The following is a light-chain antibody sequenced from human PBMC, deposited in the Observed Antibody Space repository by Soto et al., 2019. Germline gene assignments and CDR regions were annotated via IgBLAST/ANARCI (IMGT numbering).Light chain of an antibody. V-gene: IGLV1-51*01. CDR2: DNN. J-gene: IGLJ7*01. CDR3: GTWDSTLTAVL. CDR1: RSNIGKNY. Sequence: QSVLTQPPLVSAAPGQSVTISCSGSRSNIGKNYVSWYQQVPGTAPKLLIYDNNKRPSGISDRFSGSKSGTSASLGIARLQTGDEAVYYCGTWDSTLTAVLFGGGTQLTVL.